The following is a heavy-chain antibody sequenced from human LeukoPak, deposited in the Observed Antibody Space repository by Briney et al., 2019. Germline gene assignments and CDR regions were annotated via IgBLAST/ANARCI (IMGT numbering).Heavy chain of an antibody. CDR3: ARQTTRFCSGGTCYSNFAFDM. D-gene: IGHD2-15*01. Sequence: SETLSLTCTVSGGSLSTYYWSWIRQPPGKTLEWIGYVYNSGSTNYNPSLKSRVTISVDTSKKQLSLKLTSVTAADTAVYYCARQTTRFCSGGTCYSNFAFDMWGQGTMVTVSS. J-gene: IGHJ3*02. V-gene: IGHV4-59*08. CDR2: VYNSGST. CDR1: GGSLSTYY.